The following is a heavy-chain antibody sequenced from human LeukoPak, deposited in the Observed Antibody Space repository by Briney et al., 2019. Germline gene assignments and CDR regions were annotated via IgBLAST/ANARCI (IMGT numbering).Heavy chain of an antibody. CDR3: ARDARNRGYSYGKIDY. Sequence: GASVKVSCKASGGTFSSYAISWVRQAPGQGLEWMGRIIPILGIANYAQKFQGRVTITADKSTSTAYMELSSLRSEDTAVYYCARDARNRGYSYGKIDYWGQGTLVTVSS. CDR1: GGTFSSYA. D-gene: IGHD5-18*01. J-gene: IGHJ4*02. V-gene: IGHV1-69*04. CDR2: IIPILGIA.